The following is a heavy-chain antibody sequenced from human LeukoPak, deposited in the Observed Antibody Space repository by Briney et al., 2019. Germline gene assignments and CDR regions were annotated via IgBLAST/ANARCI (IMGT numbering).Heavy chain of an antibody. Sequence: GGSLRLSCAASGFTFNTYCMHWVRQAPGKGLEWVAFIWYDESNKYYADYVKGRFTISRDNSKNTLYLQMDSLRAEDTAVYYCARGYYDSSGYYYSAPFDYWGQGTLVTVSS. J-gene: IGHJ4*02. CDR1: GFTFNTYC. CDR3: ARGYYDSSGYYYSAPFDY. D-gene: IGHD3-22*01. V-gene: IGHV3-33*01. CDR2: IWYDESNK.